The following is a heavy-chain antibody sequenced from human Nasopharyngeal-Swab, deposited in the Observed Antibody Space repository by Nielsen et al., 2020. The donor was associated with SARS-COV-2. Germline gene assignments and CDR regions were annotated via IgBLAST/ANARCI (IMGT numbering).Heavy chain of an antibody. D-gene: IGHD6-13*01. J-gene: IGHJ4*02. CDR3: ANRRGGSWHPYCFDY. Sequence: GESLKISCAASGFTFSSNGMNWVRQAPGKGLEWVSYISSGGSAIYYADSVRGRFTISRDNAKSSLYLQMSSLRAEDTAVYYCANRRGGSWHPYCFDYWGQGTLVTVSS. CDR1: GFTFSSNG. CDR2: ISSGGSAI. V-gene: IGHV3-48*01.